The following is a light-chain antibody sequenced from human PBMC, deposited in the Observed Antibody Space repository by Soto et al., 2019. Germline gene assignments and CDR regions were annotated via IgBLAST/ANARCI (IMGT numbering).Light chain of an antibody. V-gene: IGKV1-5*01. CDR1: QTIDRW. CDR3: QQYEGNPT. J-gene: IGKJ1*01. CDR2: DAS. Sequence: DIPLTQSPSTLSASIGDRVVITCRASQTIDRWLAWYQQRPGLAPRLLIYDASTLESGVPSRFSGSGSETEFPLTISSLKPDDFATYHCQQYEGNPTFGQGTTVEVK.